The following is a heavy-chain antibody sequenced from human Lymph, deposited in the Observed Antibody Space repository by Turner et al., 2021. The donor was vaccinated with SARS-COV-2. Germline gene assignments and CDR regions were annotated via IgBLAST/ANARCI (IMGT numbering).Heavy chain of an antibody. Sequence: EVQLVESGGCLVQPGGSLRLSGAAAGFTVSSYSMNWVRQAPGKGLEWVSYISISSSTIYYADSVKGRFTISRDNAKNSLYLQMNSLRDEDTAVYYCARDRGGYGAYYYGMDVWGQGTTVTVSS. V-gene: IGHV3-48*02. J-gene: IGHJ6*02. D-gene: IGHD2-15*01. CDR3: ARDRGGYGAYYYGMDV. CDR1: GFTVSSYS. CDR2: ISISSSTI.